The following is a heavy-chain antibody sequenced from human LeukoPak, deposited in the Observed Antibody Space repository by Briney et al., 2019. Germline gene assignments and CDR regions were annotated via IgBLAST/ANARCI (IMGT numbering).Heavy chain of an antibody. CDR2: IYYSGST. CDR3: ASPYGGNSGGSDAFDI. J-gene: IGHJ3*02. D-gene: IGHD4-23*01. V-gene: IGHV4-39*01. Sequence: PSETLSLTCVVYGGSFSGYYWGWIRQPPGKGLEWIGSIYYSGSTYYNPSLKSRVTISVDTSKNQFSLKLSSVTAADTAVYYCASPYGGNSGGSDAFDIWGQGTMVTVSS. CDR1: GGSFSGYY.